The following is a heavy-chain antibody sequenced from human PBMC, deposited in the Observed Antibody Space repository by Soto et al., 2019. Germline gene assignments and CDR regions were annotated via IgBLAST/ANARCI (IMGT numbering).Heavy chain of an antibody. CDR1: GYTFTSYG. D-gene: IGHD2-15*01. CDR2: ISAYNGNT. Sequence: ASVKVSCKASGYTFTSYGISWVRQAPGQGLEWMGWISAYNGNTNYAQKLQGRVTMTTDTSTSTADMDLRSLRSDDTAVYYCARSGYCSGGSCYSNNWFDSWGQGTLVTVSS. V-gene: IGHV1-18*01. J-gene: IGHJ5*01. CDR3: ARSGYCSGGSCYSNNWFDS.